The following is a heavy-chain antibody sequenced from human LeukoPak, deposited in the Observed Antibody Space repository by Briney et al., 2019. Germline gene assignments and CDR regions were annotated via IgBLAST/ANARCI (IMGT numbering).Heavy chain of an antibody. CDR1: GGSISSYY. J-gene: IGHJ4*02. V-gene: IGHV4-59*01. CDR2: IYYSGST. D-gene: IGHD1-7*01. CDR3: ERGYNWNYYYFDY. Sequence: SETLSLSCTVSGGSISSYYWIRQPPGKGLEWIGYIYYSGSTNYNPSLKSRVTISVDTSKNQFSLQLSSVTAADTAMYYCERGYNWNYYYFDYWGQGTLVTVSS.